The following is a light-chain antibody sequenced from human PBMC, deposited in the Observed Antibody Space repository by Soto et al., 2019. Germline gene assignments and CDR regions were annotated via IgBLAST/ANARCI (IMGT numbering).Light chain of an antibody. CDR2: GVS. CDR3: QQYNNWPPPLT. J-gene: IGKJ4*01. CDR1: QSVTSN. V-gene: IGKV3-15*01. Sequence: EIVMTQSPATLSVSPGERATLSCRASQSVTSNLAWYQQKPDQAPRLLIYGVSTRATGVPARFSGSGSGTEFTLPISSLQSEDFAVYYCQQYNNWPPPLTFGGGTKVEIK.